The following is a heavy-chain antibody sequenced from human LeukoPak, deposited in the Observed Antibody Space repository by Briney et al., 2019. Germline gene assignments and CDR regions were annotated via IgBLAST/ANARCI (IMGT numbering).Heavy chain of an antibody. CDR2: INPSGGST. Sequence: ASLKVSCKASGYTFTSYYMHWVRQAPGQGLEWMGIINPSGGSTSYAQKFQGRVTMNGDTSTSTVYMELSSLRSEDTAVYYCARERLRFLEWLFNTRNWFDPWGQGTLVTVCS. J-gene: IGHJ5*02. CDR1: GYTFTSYY. D-gene: IGHD3-3*01. CDR3: ARERLRFLEWLFNTRNWFDP. V-gene: IGHV1-46*01.